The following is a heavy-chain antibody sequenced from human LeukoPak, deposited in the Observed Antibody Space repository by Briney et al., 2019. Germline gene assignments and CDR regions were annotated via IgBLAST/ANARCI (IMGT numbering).Heavy chain of an antibody. J-gene: IGHJ4*02. Sequence: ASVKVSCKTSGSTFIDSFIHRVRQAPGQGLEWMGRLNTNNGYTFYTEEFPGKVTMTSDTYNSTAYMELTSLPSDGTALYYCARDLSSSANWEFDYWDQGTLVTVSS. CDR2: LNTNNGYT. CDR3: ARDLSSSANWEFDY. CDR1: GSTFIDSF. V-gene: IGHV1-2*06. D-gene: IGHD7-27*01.